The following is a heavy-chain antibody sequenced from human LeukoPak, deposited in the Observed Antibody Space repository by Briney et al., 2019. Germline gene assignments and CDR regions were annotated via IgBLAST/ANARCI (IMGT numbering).Heavy chain of an antibody. CDR3: ARAAVVTPAPGSEGFDP. Sequence: ASVKVSCKASGYTFTSYYMHWVRQAPGQGLEWMGIINPSGGSTSYAQKFQGRVTMTRDMSTSTVYMELSSLRSEDTAVYYCARAAVVTPAPGSEGFDPWGQGTLVTVSS. V-gene: IGHV1-46*01. J-gene: IGHJ5*02. CDR1: GYTFTSYY. CDR2: INPSGGST. D-gene: IGHD4-23*01.